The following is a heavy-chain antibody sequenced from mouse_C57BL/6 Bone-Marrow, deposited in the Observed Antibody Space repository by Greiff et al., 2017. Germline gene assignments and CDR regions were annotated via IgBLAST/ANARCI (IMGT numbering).Heavy chain of an antibody. CDR3: AMSTTVVADWYFEV. D-gene: IGHD1-1*01. Sequence: QVQLQQSGAELVKPGASVKISCKASGYAFSSYWMNWVKQRPGKGLEWIGQIYPGDGDTNYNGKFKGKATLTADKSSSTAYMQLSSLTSEDSAVYFCAMSTTVVADWYFEVWGTGTTVTVSS. V-gene: IGHV1-80*01. J-gene: IGHJ1*03. CDR1: GYAFSSYW. CDR2: IYPGDGDT.